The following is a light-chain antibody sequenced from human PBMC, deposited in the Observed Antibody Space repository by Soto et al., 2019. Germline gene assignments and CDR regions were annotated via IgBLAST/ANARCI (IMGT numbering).Light chain of an antibody. CDR2: DVT. CDR1: SSDVGGYNS. J-gene: IGLJ1*01. V-gene: IGLV2-14*01. CDR3: SSYRTGGSYV. Sequence: SVLTQPASLSGSPGLSIAISCTGTSSDVGGYNSVSWYQQHPGKAPKLVIYDVTSRPSGVSNRFSGSKSGNTASLTISGLQAEDEGDYYCSSYRTGGSYVFGTGTKVTVL.